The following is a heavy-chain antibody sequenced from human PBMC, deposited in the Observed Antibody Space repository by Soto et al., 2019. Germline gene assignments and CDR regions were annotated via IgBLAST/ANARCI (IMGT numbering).Heavy chain of an antibody. J-gene: IGHJ4*02. V-gene: IGHV3-73*02. CDR1: GFTFSGSA. Sequence: EVQLVESGGGLVQPGGSLKLSCAASGFTFSGSAMHWVRQASGKGLEWVGRIRSKANSYATAYAASVKGRFTMSRDDSKNTAYLQMNSLKTEDTAVYYCTRPRDYWGQGTLVTVSS. CDR3: TRPRDY. CDR2: IRSKANSYAT.